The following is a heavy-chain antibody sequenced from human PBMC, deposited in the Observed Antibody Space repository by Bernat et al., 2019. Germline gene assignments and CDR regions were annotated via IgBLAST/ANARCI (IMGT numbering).Heavy chain of an antibody. CDR2: CGPGHEK. CDR3: AKQRGSTYGEFHFDS. J-gene: IGHJ4*02. CDR1: GFNFADFA. D-gene: IGHD6-13*01. Sequence: DVHLLESGGGLIQPGGSLRLSCAASGFNFADFAMSWVRQAPGKGREWVSVCGPGHEKYYVDSVKGRFTIFRDSSKNTLSLQMDNLRVEDTAVYYCAKQRGSTYGEFHFDSWGQGTLVTVSA. V-gene: IGHV3-23*01.